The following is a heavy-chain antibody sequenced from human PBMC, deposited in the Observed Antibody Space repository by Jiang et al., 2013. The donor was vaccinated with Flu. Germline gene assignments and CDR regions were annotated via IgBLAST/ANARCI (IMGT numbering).Heavy chain of an antibody. V-gene: IGHV3-15*01. J-gene: IGHJ4*02. CDR2: IKSKTDGATR. Sequence: FSFSDAWMSWVRQAPGKGLEWVGRIKSKTDGATRDFAAPVKGRFVISRDDSKNTLYLQMTSLKTEDTAIYYCGAGVGRSDFDYWGQGILVTVSS. D-gene: IGHD1-26*01. CDR3: GAGVGRSDFDY. CDR1: FSFSDAW.